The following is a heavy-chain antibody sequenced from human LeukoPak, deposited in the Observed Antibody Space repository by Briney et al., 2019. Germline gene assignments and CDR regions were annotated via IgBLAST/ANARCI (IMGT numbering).Heavy chain of an antibody. Sequence: PWGSLTLSCAASGFTVSSNSVSWVRQAPGKGLEWVSLIYGGGSTYYADSVKGRFTISRDNSKNTLYLQMNSLRPEDTAVYYCARHSGNSGSYYFDYWGQGTMVTVSS. J-gene: IGHJ4*02. V-gene: IGHV3-53*01. CDR3: ARHSGNSGSYYFDY. CDR1: GFTVSSNS. CDR2: IYGGGST. D-gene: IGHD5-12*01.